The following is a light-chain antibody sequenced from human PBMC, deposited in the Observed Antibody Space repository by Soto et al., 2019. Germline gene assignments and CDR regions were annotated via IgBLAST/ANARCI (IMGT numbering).Light chain of an antibody. Sequence: DVVMTQSPLSLPVTLGQPASISCRSSQSLIHSDGDTYLNWFHQRPGQSPRRLIYKVSDRDSGIPVRFTGSGSGTDFTLKISRVEAEDVGVYYCMQGTHWPWTFGQGTEVEIK. J-gene: IGKJ1*01. V-gene: IGKV2-30*02. CDR1: QSLIHSDGDTY. CDR2: KVS. CDR3: MQGTHWPWT.